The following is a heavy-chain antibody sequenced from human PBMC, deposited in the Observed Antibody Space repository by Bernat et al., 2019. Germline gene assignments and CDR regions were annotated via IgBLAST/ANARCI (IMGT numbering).Heavy chain of an antibody. J-gene: IGHJ5*02. Sequence: QVQLQESGPGLVKPSETLSLTCAVSGYSISSGYYWGWIRQPPGKGLEWIGSIYHSGSTYYNPSLKSRVTISVDTSKNQFSLKLSSVTAADTAVYYCARAPAQRGGLRGLNWFDPWGQGTLVTVSS. D-gene: IGHD6-25*01. CDR3: ARAPAQRGGLRGLNWFDP. V-gene: IGHV4-38-2*01. CDR2: IYHSGST. CDR1: GYSISSGYY.